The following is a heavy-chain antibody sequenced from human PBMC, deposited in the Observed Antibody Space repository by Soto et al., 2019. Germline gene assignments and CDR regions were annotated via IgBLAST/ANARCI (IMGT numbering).Heavy chain of an antibody. CDR1: GGSVSSGTYY. V-gene: IGHV4-61*01. J-gene: IGHJ5*02. CDR3: ARYYYDSSGYYYGWFDP. Sequence: PSETLSLTCTVSGGSVSSGTYYWSWIRQPPGKGLEWIAYIYYTGNTYYNPSLKSRVTISMDTSKNQFSLKLSSVTAADTAVYYCARYYYDSSGYYYGWFDPWGQGTLVTVSS. D-gene: IGHD3-22*01. CDR2: IYYTGNT.